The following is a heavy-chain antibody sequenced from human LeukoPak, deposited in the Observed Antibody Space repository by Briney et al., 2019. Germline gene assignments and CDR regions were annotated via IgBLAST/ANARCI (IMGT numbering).Heavy chain of an antibody. Sequence: ASVRVSCKASGYTFTTFGISWVRQATGQGLEWMGWISTYNGDTHYAQKLQGRVTMTTDTSTSTAYMELRSLRSDDTAVYYCAREYCSGGSCYNADYWGQGTLVTVSS. CDR1: GYTFTTFG. V-gene: IGHV1-18*01. CDR3: AREYCSGGSCYNADY. J-gene: IGHJ4*02. CDR2: ISTYNGDT. D-gene: IGHD2-15*01.